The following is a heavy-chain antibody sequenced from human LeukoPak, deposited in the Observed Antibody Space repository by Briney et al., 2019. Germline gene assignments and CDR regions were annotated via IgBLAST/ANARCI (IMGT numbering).Heavy chain of an antibody. Sequence: GGSLRLSCAASGFTFSSYSMNWVRQAPGKGLEWVSYISSSSSTIYYADSVKGRFTISRDNAKNSLYLQMNGLRAEDTAVYYCARGTVMEMDVWGKGTTVTVSS. CDR3: ARGTVMEMDV. CDR1: GFTFSSYS. CDR2: ISSSSSTI. V-gene: IGHV3-48*01. D-gene: IGHD2-8*01. J-gene: IGHJ6*04.